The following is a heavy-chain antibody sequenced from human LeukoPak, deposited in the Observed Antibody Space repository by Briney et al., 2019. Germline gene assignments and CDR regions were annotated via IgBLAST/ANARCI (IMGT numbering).Heavy chain of an antibody. CDR2: ISYDGSNE. V-gene: IGHV3-30*18. CDR1: GFTFSSYG. CDR3: AKVEGTSDYFDY. J-gene: IGHJ4*02. D-gene: IGHD1-1*01. Sequence: GRSLRLSCAASGFTFSSYGMHWVRQAPGKGLEWVAVISYDGSNEYYADSVKGRFTISRDNSKNTLYLQMNSLRAEDTAVYYCAKVEGTSDYFDYWGQGTLVTVSS.